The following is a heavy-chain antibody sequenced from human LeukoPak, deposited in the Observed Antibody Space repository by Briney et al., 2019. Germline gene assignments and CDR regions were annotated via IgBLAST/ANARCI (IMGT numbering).Heavy chain of an antibody. CDR2: ISSSSTYI. Sequence: GGSLRLSCAASGFSFSTYYVNWVRQAPGKGLEWVSCISSSSTYIYYADSVRGRFAISRDNAKNSLYLQMNSLRAEDTAVYYCARVGYSSIWYVDFWGQGTLVTVSS. CDR1: GFSFSTYY. V-gene: IGHV3-21*01. J-gene: IGHJ4*02. D-gene: IGHD6-13*01. CDR3: ARVGYSSIWYVDF.